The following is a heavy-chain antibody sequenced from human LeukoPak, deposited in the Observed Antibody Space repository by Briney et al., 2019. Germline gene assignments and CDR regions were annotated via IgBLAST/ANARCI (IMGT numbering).Heavy chain of an antibody. D-gene: IGHD3-22*01. CDR3: ARKGLNYYDSSGSLGAFDI. J-gene: IGHJ3*02. CDR1: GYTFTSYA. CDR2: INAGNGNT. V-gene: IGHV1-3*01. Sequence: GASVKVSCKASGYTFTSYAMHWVRQAPGQRLEWMGWINAGNGNTKYSQKFQGRVTITRDTSASTAYMELSSLRSEDTAVYYCARKGLNYYDSSGSLGAFDIWGQGTMVTVSS.